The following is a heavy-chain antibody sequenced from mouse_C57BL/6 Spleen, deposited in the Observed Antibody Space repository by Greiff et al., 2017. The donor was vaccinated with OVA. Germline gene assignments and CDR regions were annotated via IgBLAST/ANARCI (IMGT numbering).Heavy chain of an antibody. CDR2: IYPGSGST. J-gene: IGHJ4*01. CDR1: CYTFTSYW. Sequence: QVQLQQPGAELVKPGASVKMSCKASCYTFTSYWITWVKQRPGKGLEWIGDIYPGSGSTNYNEKFKSKATLTVDTSSSTAYMQLSSLTSEDSAVYYCARELGRAMDYWGQGTSVTVSS. V-gene: IGHV1-55*01. CDR3: ARELGRAMDY. D-gene: IGHD4-1*01.